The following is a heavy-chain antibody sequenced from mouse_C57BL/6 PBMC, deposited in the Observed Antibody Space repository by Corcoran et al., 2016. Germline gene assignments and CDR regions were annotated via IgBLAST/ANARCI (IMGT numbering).Heavy chain of an antibody. CDR2: IYPGDGDT. D-gene: IGHD3-2*02. CDR1: GYAFSRYW. J-gene: IGHJ3*01. CDR3: ARQLRPAWFAY. V-gene: IGHV1-80*01. Sequence: QVQLQQSGAELVKPGASVKISCKASGYAFSRYWMNWVKQRPGKGLEWIGQIYPGDGDTNYNGKFKGKATLTADKSSSTAYMQLSSLTSEDSAVYFCARQLRPAWFAYWGQGTLVTVSA.